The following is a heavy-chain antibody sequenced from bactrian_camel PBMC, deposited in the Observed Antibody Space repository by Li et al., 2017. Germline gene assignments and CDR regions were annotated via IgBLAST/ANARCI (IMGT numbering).Heavy chain of an antibody. V-gene: IGHV3-2*01. J-gene: IGHJ6*01. CDR2: IYADGRKT. D-gene: IGHD1*01. Sequence: HVQLVESGGGLVQPGGSLRLSCAASEFTFSNYYMSWVRQSPGKGLEWVSGIYADGRKTFYVDSVKGRFTISRDNAKNTVYVQLSSLKTEDMAMYYCAKGFLPDFTYWGQGTQVTVS. CDR3: AKGFLPDFTY. CDR1: EFTFSNYY.